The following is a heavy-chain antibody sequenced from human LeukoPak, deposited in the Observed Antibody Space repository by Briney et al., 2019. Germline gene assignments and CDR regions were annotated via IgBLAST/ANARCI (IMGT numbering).Heavy chain of an antibody. V-gene: IGHV3-30*02. CDR1: GFNFTNYG. J-gene: IGHJ4*02. Sequence: GGSLRLSCAASGFNFTNYGMHWVRQAPGRGLEWVAFIRYDGTNKYYADSVKGRFTISRDSSRNTLYLQMNSLRAEDTAVYYCTKDSSGWSPGAYWGQGTLVTVSS. CDR2: IRYDGTNK. D-gene: IGHD6-19*01. CDR3: TKDSSGWSPGAY.